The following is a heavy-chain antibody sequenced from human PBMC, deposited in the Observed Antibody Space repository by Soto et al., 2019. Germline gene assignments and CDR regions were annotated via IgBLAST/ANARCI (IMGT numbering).Heavy chain of an antibody. Sequence: QVQLVQSGAEVKKPGASVKVSCKASGYTFTSYGISWVRQAPGQGLEWMGWISAYNGNTNYAQKLQGRVTMTADTATSTASLAPRSLRSDDTAVYYCAREPNSFASWGPGTLVTVSS. V-gene: IGHV1-18*01. CDR3: AREPNSFAS. CDR2: ISAYNGNT. J-gene: IGHJ4*02. CDR1: GYTFTSYG.